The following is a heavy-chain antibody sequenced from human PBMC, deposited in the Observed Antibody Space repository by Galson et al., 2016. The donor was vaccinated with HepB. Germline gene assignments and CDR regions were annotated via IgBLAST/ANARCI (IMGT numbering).Heavy chain of an antibody. CDR3: ARDDYFRLGY. V-gene: IGHV3-48*02. J-gene: IGHJ4*02. CDR2: TTSSSDTM. Sequence: SLRLSCAASGFIFSVYNMNWARQAPGKGLEWIAWTTSSSDTMYYADSVKGRFTISRDNAKNSLYLEMNSLRDEDTAVCYCARDDYFRLGYWGQGTLVTVSS. D-gene: IGHD3-16*01. CDR1: GFIFSVYN.